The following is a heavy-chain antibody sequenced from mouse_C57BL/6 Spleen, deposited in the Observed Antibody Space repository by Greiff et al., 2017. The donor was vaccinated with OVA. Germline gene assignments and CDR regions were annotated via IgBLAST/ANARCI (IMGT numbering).Heavy chain of an antibody. CDR1: GYTFTSYW. J-gene: IGHJ1*03. CDR2: IYPGSGST. D-gene: IGHD1-1*01. CDR3: ARAAYYCGSSYDWYFDD. V-gene: IGHV1-55*01. Sequence: QVQLQQPGAELVKPGASVKMSCKASGYTFTSYWITWVKQRPGQGLEWIGDIYPGSGSTNYNEKFKSKATLTVDPSSSTAYMQLSSLTSEDSAVYYCARAAYYCGSSYDWYFDDWGTGTTVTVSS.